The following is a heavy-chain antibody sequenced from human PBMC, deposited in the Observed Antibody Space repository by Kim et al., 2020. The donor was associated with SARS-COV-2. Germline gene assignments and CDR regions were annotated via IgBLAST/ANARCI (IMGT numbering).Heavy chain of an antibody. J-gene: IGHJ4*02. CDR3: ARITYSSSSFDY. Sequence: YYSTSLRTRLTISKDTSKNQVILTMTNMDHVDTATYYCARITYSSSSFDYWGQGTRVTVSS. D-gene: IGHD6-6*01. V-gene: IGHV2-70*01.